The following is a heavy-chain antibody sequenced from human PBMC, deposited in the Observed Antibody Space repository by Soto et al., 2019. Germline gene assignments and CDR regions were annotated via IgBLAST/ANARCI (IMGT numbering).Heavy chain of an antibody. Sequence: SETLSLTCTVSGGSISSGGYYWSWLRQHPGKGLEWIGYIYYSGSTYYNPSLKSRVTISVDTSKNQFSLKLSSVTAADTAVYYCARDHYDSSGYYYWRWGQGTLVTVSS. V-gene: IGHV4-31*03. CDR3: ARDHYDSSGYYYWR. D-gene: IGHD3-22*01. J-gene: IGHJ4*02. CDR1: GGSISSGGYY. CDR2: IYYSGST.